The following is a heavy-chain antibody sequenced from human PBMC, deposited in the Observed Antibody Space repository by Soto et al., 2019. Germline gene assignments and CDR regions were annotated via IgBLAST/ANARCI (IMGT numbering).Heavy chain of an antibody. J-gene: IGHJ4*02. CDR2: ISGSGGST. CDR1: GFTFSSYA. CDR3: AKDRMVRGVIPFDY. V-gene: IGHV3-23*01. Sequence: GGSLRLSCAASGFTFSSYAMSWVRQAPGKGLEWVSAISGSGGSTYYADSVKGRFTISRDNSKNTLYLQMYSLRAEDTAVYYCAKDRMVRGVIPFDYWGQGTLVTVSS. D-gene: IGHD3-10*01.